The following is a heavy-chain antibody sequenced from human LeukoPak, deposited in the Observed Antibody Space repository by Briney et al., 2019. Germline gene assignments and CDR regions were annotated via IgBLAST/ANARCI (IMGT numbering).Heavy chain of an antibody. V-gene: IGHV3-74*03. Sequence: GGSLRLSCAASGFTFSSYWMHWVRQDPGKGLVWVSRINSDGSSITYADSVKGRFTISRDNAKNTLYLQMNSLGVEDAAVYYCAREGRVSGYDFDSWGQGTLVTVSS. CDR3: AREGRVSGYDFDS. CDR1: GFTFSSYW. CDR2: INSDGSSI. D-gene: IGHD5-12*01. J-gene: IGHJ4*02.